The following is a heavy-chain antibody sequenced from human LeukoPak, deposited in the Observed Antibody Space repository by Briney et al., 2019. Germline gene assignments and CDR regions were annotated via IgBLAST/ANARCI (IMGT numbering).Heavy chain of an antibody. CDR2: LYHSGST. Sequence: SETLSLTCTLSGGSISSTYYYWGWIRQPPGKGLEWIANLYHSGSTYYNPSLKRRVTISADESKKQFSLKLTSVTAADTAVYYCARLLWFGELGYYYYGMDVWGQGTTVTVSS. D-gene: IGHD3-10*01. CDR1: GGSISSTYYY. J-gene: IGHJ6*02. V-gene: IGHV4-39*07. CDR3: ARLLWFGELGYYYYGMDV.